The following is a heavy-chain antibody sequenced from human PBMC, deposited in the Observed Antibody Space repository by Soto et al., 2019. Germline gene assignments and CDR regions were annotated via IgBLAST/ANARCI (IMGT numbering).Heavy chain of an antibody. V-gene: IGHV3-23*01. Sequence: GGSLRLSCAASGFTFSSYEMNWVRQAPGKGLEWVSYISSGDSTYYADSVKGRFTISRDNSKNTLYLQMNSLRAEDTPVYYCATTTVTTVYYDYGMDVWGQGITVTVSS. CDR3: ATTTVTTVYYDYGMDV. CDR1: GFTFSSYE. CDR2: ISSGDST. J-gene: IGHJ6*02. D-gene: IGHD4-17*01.